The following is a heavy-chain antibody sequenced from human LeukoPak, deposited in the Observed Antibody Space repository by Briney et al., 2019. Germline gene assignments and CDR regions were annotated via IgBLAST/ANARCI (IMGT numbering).Heavy chain of an antibody. Sequence: SETLSLTCTVSGGSISGYFWSWIRQPAGKGLEWIGRIYSSGSTSYNPSLKSRVTMSVDSSKNQFSPNLRSVTAADTAVYYCARDVSTSSPFDSWGQGTLVTVSS. V-gene: IGHV4-4*07. D-gene: IGHD6-6*01. CDR3: ARDVSTSSPFDS. CDR2: IYSSGST. J-gene: IGHJ4*02. CDR1: GGSISGYF.